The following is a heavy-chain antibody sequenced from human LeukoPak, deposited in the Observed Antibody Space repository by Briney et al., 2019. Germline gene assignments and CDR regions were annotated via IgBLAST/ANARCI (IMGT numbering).Heavy chain of an antibody. D-gene: IGHD3-10*02. V-gene: IGHV1-2*02. Sequence: ASVKVSCKGDTLTDDQVHWVRQAPGQGLEWMGWINPSNGDPHYAEKFQGRVTMTRDTSLSMAYMELNSLRSDDTAVYYCATMRGFRPPSYVFLMDVWGQGTTVTVSS. CDR2: INPSNGDP. J-gene: IGHJ6*02. CDR3: ATMRGFRPPSYVFLMDV. CDR1: DTLTDDQ.